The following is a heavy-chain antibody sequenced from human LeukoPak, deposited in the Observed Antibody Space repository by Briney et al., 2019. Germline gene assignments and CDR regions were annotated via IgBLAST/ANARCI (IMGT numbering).Heavy chain of an antibody. V-gene: IGHV3-21*01. CDR3: VRGGTGDYHN. CDR1: GFTFSTYS. D-gene: IGHD4-17*01. Sequence: GGSLRLSCAASGFTFSTYSMNWVRQAPGKGLEWVSYISSSSYIYYADSVKGRFTISRDNAKNSLYLQMNSLRVEDTGVYYRVRGGTGDYHNWGQGTLVTVSS. CDR2: ISSSSYI. J-gene: IGHJ4*02.